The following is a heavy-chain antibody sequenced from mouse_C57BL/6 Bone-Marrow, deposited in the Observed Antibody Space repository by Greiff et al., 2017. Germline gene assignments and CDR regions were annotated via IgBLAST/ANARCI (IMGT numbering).Heavy chain of an antibody. Sequence: VQLQQSGAELAKPGASVKLSCKASGYTFTSYWMHWVKQRPGQGLEWIGYINPSSGYTEYNQKFKDKATLTADKSSSTAYMQLSSLTYEASAVYFCAKQLRPLYYAMDYWGQGTSVTVSS. J-gene: IGHJ4*01. CDR3: AKQLRPLYYAMDY. CDR2: INPSSGYT. D-gene: IGHD3-2*02. V-gene: IGHV1-7*01. CDR1: GYTFTSYW.